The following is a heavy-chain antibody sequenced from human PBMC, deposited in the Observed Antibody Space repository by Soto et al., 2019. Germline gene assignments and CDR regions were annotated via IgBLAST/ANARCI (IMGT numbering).Heavy chain of an antibody. CDR1: GFTVSTYG. D-gene: IGHD1-1*01. CDR3: GRWNGYGDY. J-gene: IGHJ4*02. Sequence: EVQLLESGGGLVQPGGSLRLSCAASGFTVSTYGVTWVRQAPGKGLEWVSGFTGVIGTTHYADSVKGRFTITRDNSNNTVYLQMNSLRVEDAAVYYCGRWNGYGDYWGRGTLVTVSS. V-gene: IGHV3-23*01. CDR2: FTGVIGTT.